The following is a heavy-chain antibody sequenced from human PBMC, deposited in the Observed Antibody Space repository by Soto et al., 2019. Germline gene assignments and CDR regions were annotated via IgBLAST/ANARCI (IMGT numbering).Heavy chain of an antibody. Sequence: ASVKVSCKASGYTFTNNAMHWVRQAPAQRLEWMGWIDTATGNTKYSRKFLGRISLTRDTSATTVYMELSRLTSTDTAVYYCARDILFENWFAPWGQGTLVTVSS. CDR2: IDTATGNT. CDR3: ARDILFENWFAP. CDR1: GYTFTNNA. V-gene: IGHV1-3*04. J-gene: IGHJ5*02.